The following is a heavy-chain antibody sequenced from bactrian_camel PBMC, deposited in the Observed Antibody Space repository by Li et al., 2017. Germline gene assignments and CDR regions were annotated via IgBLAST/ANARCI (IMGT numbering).Heavy chain of an antibody. V-gene: IGHV3S55*01. CDR2: IECDGST. D-gene: IGHD3*01. CDR3: AATSFCYGLRSRMLSPGTYNY. Sequence: VQLVESGGGSVQVGGSLRLSCVASGDTISRYCMGWFRQIPDKEREAVAGIECDGSTSYADSVQGRFTISEDNTKNTLLLQMNSLKPEDTAMYYCAATSFCYGLRSRMLSPGTYNYWGQGTQVTVS. J-gene: IGHJ4*01. CDR1: GDTISRYC.